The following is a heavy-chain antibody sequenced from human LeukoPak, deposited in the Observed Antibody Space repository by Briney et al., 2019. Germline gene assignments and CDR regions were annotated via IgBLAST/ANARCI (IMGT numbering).Heavy chain of an antibody. V-gene: IGHV3-53*01. CDR1: GFTVSTNS. CDR3: ARRAGAYSHPYDY. CDR2: IYSDNT. J-gene: IGHJ4*02. D-gene: IGHD4/OR15-4a*01. Sequence: GGSLRLSCTVSGFTVSTNSMSWVRQAPGKGLEWVSFIYSDNTHYSDSVKGRFTISRDDSKNTLYLQMNSLRAEDTAVYYCARRAGAYSHPYDYWGQGTLVTVSS.